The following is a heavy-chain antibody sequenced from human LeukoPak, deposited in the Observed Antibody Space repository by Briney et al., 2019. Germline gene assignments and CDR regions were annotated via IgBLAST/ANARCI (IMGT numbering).Heavy chain of an antibody. CDR2: INQDGIDK. V-gene: IGHV3-7*01. D-gene: IGHD1-26*01. Sequence: GGSLRLSCAASGFTFRTYWMTWVRQAPGKGLEWVADINQDGIDKYYVDSVKGRFTISRDNAKNSLYLQMDSLRDEDTAMYYCARDASGSFYDSWGQGTLVTVSS. CDR3: ARDASGSFYDS. J-gene: IGHJ5*01. CDR1: GFTFRTYW.